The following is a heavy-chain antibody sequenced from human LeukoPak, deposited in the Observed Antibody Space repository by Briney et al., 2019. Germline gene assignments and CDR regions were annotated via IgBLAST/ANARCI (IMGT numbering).Heavy chain of an antibody. D-gene: IGHD2-15*01. CDR3: ATSGPGYYYGMDV. V-gene: IGHV4-34*01. Sequence: SETLSLTCAVYGGSFSGYYWGWIRQLPGKGLEWIGSIYYSGYTYHNPSLESRVTMSVDTSKNQFSLKLTSVTAADTAVYYCATSGPGYYYGMDVWGQGTTVTVSS. CDR1: GGSFSGYY. CDR2: IYYSGYT. J-gene: IGHJ6*02.